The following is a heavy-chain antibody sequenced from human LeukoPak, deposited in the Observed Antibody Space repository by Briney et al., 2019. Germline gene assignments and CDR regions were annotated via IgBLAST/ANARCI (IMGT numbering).Heavy chain of an antibody. CDR1: GYTFTNYD. D-gene: IGHD3-3*01. V-gene: IGHV1-69*13. Sequence: GASVKVSCKASGYTFTNYDINWVRQAPGQGLEWMGGIIPIFGTANYAQKFQGRVTITADESTSTAYMELSSLRSEDTAVYYCARDRGFTEWLLPRHYYYYYYMDVWGKGTTVTVSS. CDR2: IIPIFGTA. CDR3: ARDRGFTEWLLPRHYYYYYYMDV. J-gene: IGHJ6*03.